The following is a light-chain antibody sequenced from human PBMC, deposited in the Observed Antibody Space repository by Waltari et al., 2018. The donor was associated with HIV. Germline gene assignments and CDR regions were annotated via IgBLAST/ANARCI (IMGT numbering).Light chain of an antibody. Sequence: QVVLTQSPSASASLGASVKLTCTLSSGHSTYSIAWHQQQPEKGPRYLMEVKSDGRYIKGDGTPDRFSGSTSGAERYLTISSLQSEDEADYYCQTWGTGIRVFGGGTKLTVL. CDR2: VKSDGRY. V-gene: IGLV4-69*01. CDR3: QTWGTGIRV. CDR1: SGHSTYS. J-gene: IGLJ3*02.